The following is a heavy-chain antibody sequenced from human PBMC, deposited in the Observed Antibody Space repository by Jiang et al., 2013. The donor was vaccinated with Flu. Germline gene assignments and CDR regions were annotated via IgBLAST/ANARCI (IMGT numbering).Heavy chain of an antibody. Sequence: SGAEVKKPGASVKVSCKASGYTFISYGINWVRQAPGQGLQWMGWINPYNGKTSYAQEIQGRVTMTTDTATTTVYMELRSLRFDDTAVYYCARGNSVVAAAPNSLGDVWGQGTTVTLSS. V-gene: IGHV1-18*04. D-gene: IGHD2-2*01. CDR2: INPYNGKT. CDR1: GYTFISYG. CDR3: ARGNSVVAAAPNSLGDV. J-gene: IGHJ6*02.